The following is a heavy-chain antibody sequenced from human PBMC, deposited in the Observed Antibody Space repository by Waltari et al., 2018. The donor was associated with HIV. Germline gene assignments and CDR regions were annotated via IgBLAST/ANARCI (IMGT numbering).Heavy chain of an antibody. V-gene: IGHV3-48*01. J-gene: IGHJ4*02. D-gene: IGHD2-2*01. Sequence: EVQLVESGGGLVQPGGSLRLSCVASGFTFSRYSMNWVRQAPGKGLEWVSYISSSSSSKYYADSVKGRFTISRDSAKNSLYLQMSSLRTEDTAVYYCARDYCSSTSCTVDYWGQGALVTVSS. CDR1: GFTFSRYS. CDR3: ARDYCSSTSCTVDY. CDR2: ISSSSSSK.